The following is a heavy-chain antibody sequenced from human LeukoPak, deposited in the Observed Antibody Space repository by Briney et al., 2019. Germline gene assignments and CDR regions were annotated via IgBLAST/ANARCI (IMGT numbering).Heavy chain of an antibody. CDR1: GFTFNKVA. CDR3: VKGGWGSTFHI. Sequence: PGGSLSLSWVASGFTFNKVAMTWVRQAPGRGPEWVSGINDIGDTQYYAASMKGRFTISRDNSKNTLYLQITSLRVEDTALYYCVKGGWGSTFHIWGQGTMVTVSS. CDR2: INDIGDTQ. D-gene: IGHD7-27*01. V-gene: IGHV3-23*01. J-gene: IGHJ3*02.